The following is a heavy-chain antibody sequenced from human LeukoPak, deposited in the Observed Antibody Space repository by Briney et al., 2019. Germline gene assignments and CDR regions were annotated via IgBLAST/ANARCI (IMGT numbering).Heavy chain of an antibody. J-gene: IGHJ4*02. CDR3: ARLQWLDYFDY. CDR2: IFHSGST. CDR1: GDSISSSNW. V-gene: IGHV4-4*02. D-gene: IGHD6-19*01. Sequence: SETLSLTCAVSGDSISSSNWWSWVRQPPGKGLEWIGEIFHSGSTNYNPSLESRVTLSVDKSKNQFSLNLSAVTAADTAIYYCARLQWLDYFDYWGQGTLVTVSS.